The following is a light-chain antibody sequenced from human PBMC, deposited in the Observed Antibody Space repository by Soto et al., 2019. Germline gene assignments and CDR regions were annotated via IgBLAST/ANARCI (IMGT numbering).Light chain of an antibody. Sequence: DLQMTPSPSPLSASVGNRVTITCRTSQNIGTYLNWYQQKPGKAPRLLIYSASRLQSGVPSRFSGSGSGKDFTLTISSLQPDDFATYYCQQTYGTSRTFGQGTKVEMK. CDR2: SAS. CDR3: QQTYGTSRT. CDR1: QNIGTY. J-gene: IGKJ1*01. V-gene: IGKV1-39*01.